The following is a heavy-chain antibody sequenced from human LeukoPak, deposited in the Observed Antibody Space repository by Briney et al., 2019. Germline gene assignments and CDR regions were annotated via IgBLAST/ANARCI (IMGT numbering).Heavy chain of an antibody. CDR2: LIPIFGTA. J-gene: IGHJ5*02. CDR3: ARPVKSSSWPLDWFDP. CDR1: GGTFSSYA. V-gene: IGHV1-69*13. D-gene: IGHD6-13*01. Sequence: SVKVSCKASGGTFSSYAISWVRQAPGQGLEWMGGLIPIFGTANYAQKFQGRVTITADESTSTAYMELSSLRSEDTAVYYCARPVKSSSWPLDWFDPWGQGTLVTVSS.